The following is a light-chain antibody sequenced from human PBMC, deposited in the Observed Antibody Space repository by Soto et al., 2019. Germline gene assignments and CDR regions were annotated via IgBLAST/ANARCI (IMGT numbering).Light chain of an antibody. CDR3: CSYAGTSTHTV. V-gene: IGLV2-23*02. CDR2: EVS. Sequence: QSVLTQPASVSGSPGQSITISCTGTSSDVGSYNLVSWYQQHPGKAPKLMISEVSKRPSGISDRFSGSKSGSTASPTISGLQAEDEADYYCCSYAGTSTHTVFGGGTKVTVL. CDR1: SSDVGSYNL. J-gene: IGLJ7*01.